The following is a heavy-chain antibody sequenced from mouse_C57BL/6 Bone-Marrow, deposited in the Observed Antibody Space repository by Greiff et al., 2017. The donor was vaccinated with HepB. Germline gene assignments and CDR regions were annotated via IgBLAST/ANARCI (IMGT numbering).Heavy chain of an antibody. J-gene: IGHJ1*03. CDR2: FHPYNDDN. CDR1: GYTFTTYP. D-gene: IGHD1-1*01. CDR3: ARAPSDYYGSSHWYFDV. V-gene: IGHV1-47*01. Sequence: VKLQESGAELVKPGASVKMSCKASGYTFTTYPIEWMKQNHGKSLEWIGNFHPYNDDNKYNEKFKSKATLTVDKSSSTVYLELRRLTSDGSAVYYCARAPSDYYGSSHWYFDVWGTGTTVTVSS.